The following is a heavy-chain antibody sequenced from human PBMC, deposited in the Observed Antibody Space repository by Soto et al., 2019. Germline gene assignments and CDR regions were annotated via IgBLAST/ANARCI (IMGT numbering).Heavy chain of an antibody. Sequence: SRRLTWEVSGFTFDDNAIHWVRQAPEKGLEWVSGINWKSDIGYADSVKGRFTISRDNAENSLYLQMNSLRAEDTALYYCAISQDRGGRTTFIYWGQGTQVTVS. CDR1: GFTFDDNA. D-gene: IGHD3-16*01. CDR3: AISQDRGGRTTFIY. V-gene: IGHV3-9*01. J-gene: IGHJ4*02. CDR2: INWKSDI.